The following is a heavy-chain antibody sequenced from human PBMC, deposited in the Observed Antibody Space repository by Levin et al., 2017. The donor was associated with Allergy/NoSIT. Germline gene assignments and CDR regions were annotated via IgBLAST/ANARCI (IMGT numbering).Heavy chain of an antibody. J-gene: IGHJ3*01. CDR1: GGSISSSSYY. Sequence: SETLSLTCTVSGGSISSSSYYWGWIRQPPGTGLEWIGSIYYSGSTYYNPSLKSRVTISVDTSKNQFSLKLSSVTAADTAVYYCARLFSRARPQQYNWNSAPPGISRGQGTMVTVAS. D-gene: IGHD1-7*01. CDR3: ARLFSRARPQQYNWNSAPPGIS. V-gene: IGHV4-39*01. CDR2: IYYSGST.